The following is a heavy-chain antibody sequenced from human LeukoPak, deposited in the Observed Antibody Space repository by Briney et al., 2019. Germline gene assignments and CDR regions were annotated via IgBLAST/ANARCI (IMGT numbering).Heavy chain of an antibody. CDR1: GGSFSGYY. CDR2: INHSGST. Sequence: PSETLSLTCAVYGGSFSGYYWSWIRQPPGKGLEWIGEINHSGSTNYNTSLKSRVTISVDTSKNQFSLKLSSVTAADTAVYYCARDQSGWYDYWGQGTLVTVSS. J-gene: IGHJ4*02. CDR3: ARDQSGWYDY. D-gene: IGHD6-19*01. V-gene: IGHV4-34*01.